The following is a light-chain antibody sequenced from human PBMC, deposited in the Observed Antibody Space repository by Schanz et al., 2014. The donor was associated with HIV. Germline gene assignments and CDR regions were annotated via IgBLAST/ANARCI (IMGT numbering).Light chain of an antibody. J-gene: IGKJ1*01. CDR2: GAS. CDR1: QIISTS. CDR3: QQHGGSPET. Sequence: EAVLTQSPATLSAYPGERVTLSCRTTQIISTSLAWYQQRPGQPPRLLIYGASNRATGVPDRFSGSGSGTDFILTISRLEPEDFAVYYCQQHGGSPETFGQGTKVEIK. V-gene: IGKV3-20*01.